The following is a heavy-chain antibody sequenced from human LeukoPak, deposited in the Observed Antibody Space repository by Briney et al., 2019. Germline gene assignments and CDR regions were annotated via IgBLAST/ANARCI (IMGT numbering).Heavy chain of an antibody. Sequence: PGGSLRLSCAVSGFTVSTNHMSWVRQAPGRGLEWVSVIYNDGNTYYTDSVKGRFTISRDNSKNTVFLQMNSLRVEDTAVYYCARDREVVTAKAQMDVWGKGTTFTVSS. CDR1: GFTVSTNH. CDR3: ARDREVVTAKAQMDV. J-gene: IGHJ6*03. CDR2: IYNDGNT. V-gene: IGHV3-53*01. D-gene: IGHD2-21*02.